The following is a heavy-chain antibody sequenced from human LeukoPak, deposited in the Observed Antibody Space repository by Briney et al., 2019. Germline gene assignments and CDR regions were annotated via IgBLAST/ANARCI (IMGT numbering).Heavy chain of an antibody. V-gene: IGHV4-4*07. Sequence: SETLSLTCTVSGGSISSYFWNWIRQPAGKGLEWIGRINTSGSTNFNPSLKSRVTISVDTSKNQFSLKLSSVTAADTAVYYCARHGAEGEYYYYYYMDVWGKGTTVTVSS. CDR3: ARHGAEGEYYYYYYMDV. CDR1: GGSISSYF. CDR2: INTSGST. D-gene: IGHD3-10*01. J-gene: IGHJ6*03.